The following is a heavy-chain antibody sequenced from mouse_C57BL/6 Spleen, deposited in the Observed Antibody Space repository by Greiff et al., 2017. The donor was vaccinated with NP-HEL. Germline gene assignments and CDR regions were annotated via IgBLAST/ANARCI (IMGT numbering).Heavy chain of an antibody. CDR1: GYAFSSSW. V-gene: IGHV1-82*01. CDR2: IYPGDGDT. CDR3: AREGDGYDGLAY. D-gene: IGHD2-2*01. Sequence: QVQLQQSGPELVKPGASVKISCKASGYAFSSSWMNWVKQRPGKGLEWIGRIYPGDGDTNYNGKFKGKATLTADKSSSTAYMQLSSLTSEDSAVYFCAREGDGYDGLAYWGQGTLVTVSA. J-gene: IGHJ3*01.